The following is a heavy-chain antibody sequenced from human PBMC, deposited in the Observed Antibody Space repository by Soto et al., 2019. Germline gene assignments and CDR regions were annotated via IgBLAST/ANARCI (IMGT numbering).Heavy chain of an antibody. CDR1: GFTFSSYS. Sequence: EVQLVESGGGLVQPGGSLRLSCAASGFTFSSYSMNWVRQAPGKGLEWVYYISSSSSTIYYAASVKGRFTISRDNAKNSLYLQMNSLRDEDTAVYYCSRVRVFGVVTYDYWGQGTLVTVSA. CDR3: SRVRVFGVVTYDY. D-gene: IGHD3-3*01. CDR2: ISSSSSTI. V-gene: IGHV3-48*02. J-gene: IGHJ4*02.